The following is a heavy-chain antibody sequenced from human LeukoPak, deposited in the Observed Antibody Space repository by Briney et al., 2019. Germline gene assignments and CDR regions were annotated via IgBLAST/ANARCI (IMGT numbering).Heavy chain of an antibody. V-gene: IGHV1-46*01. J-gene: IGHJ4*02. CDR1: GYTFTSYY. Sequence: ASVKVSCKASGYTFTSYYMHWVRQAPGQGLEWIGIINPSGGSTSYAQKFQGRVTMTRDTSTSTVYMELSSLRSEDTAVYYCAMGETFGPFDYWGQGTLVTVSS. CDR3: AMGETFGPFDY. D-gene: IGHD3-10*01. CDR2: INPSGGST.